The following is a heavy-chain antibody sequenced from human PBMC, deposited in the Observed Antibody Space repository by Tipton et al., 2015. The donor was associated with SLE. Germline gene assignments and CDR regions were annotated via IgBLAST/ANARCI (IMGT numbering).Heavy chain of an antibody. Sequence: TLSLTCTVSGGSISISSSYWGWIRQPPGKGLEWIGNMYQTGTTDYNPTLKSRVTISIDTSKNQFSLKLSAVTAADAAVDYCARQAYYSSCYADYWGQGTLVTVSS. CDR1: GGSISISSSY. CDR2: MYQTGTT. D-gene: IGHD3-22*01. J-gene: IGHJ4*02. V-gene: IGHV4-39*07. CDR3: ARQAYYSSCYADY.